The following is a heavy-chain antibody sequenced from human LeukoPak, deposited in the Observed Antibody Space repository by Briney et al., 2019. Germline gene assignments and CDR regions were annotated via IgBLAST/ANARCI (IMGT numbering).Heavy chain of an antibody. D-gene: IGHD6-19*01. Sequence: GRSLRLSCAASGFTFDDYAMHWVRQAPGKGLEWVSGISWNSGSIGYADSVKGRFTISRDNAKNSLYLQMNSLRAEDTALYYCATGYSSGWPPYCWGQGTLVTVSS. CDR1: GFTFDDYA. V-gene: IGHV3-9*01. CDR3: ATGYSSGWPPYC. J-gene: IGHJ4*02. CDR2: ISWNSGSI.